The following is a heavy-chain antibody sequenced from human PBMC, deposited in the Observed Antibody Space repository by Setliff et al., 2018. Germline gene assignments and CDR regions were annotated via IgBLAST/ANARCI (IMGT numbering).Heavy chain of an antibody. CDR2: IKQDGTGV. J-gene: IGHJ4*02. D-gene: IGHD5-12*01. V-gene: IGHV3-7*03. CDR3: AGGSGWLITN. CDR1: GFTFSSYW. Sequence: PGGSLRLSCAASGFTFSSYWMNWVRQAPGKGLEWVANIKQDGTGVYYLDSVKGRFTISRDNEKNSLFLLMNSLRAEDTAVYYCAGGSGWLITNWGQGTLVTVS.